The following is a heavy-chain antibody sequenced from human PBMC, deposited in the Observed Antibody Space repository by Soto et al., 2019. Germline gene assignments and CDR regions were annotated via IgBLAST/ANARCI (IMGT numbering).Heavy chain of an antibody. D-gene: IGHD6-19*01. CDR3: ARYSGLYAYNWFDP. J-gene: IGHJ5*02. V-gene: IGHV3-48*03. CDR1: GFTFSSFE. CDR2: INHSGRTI. Sequence: GGTLRLSCVASGFTFSSFEMNWIRQAPGKGPEWIADINHSGRTISYADSVKGRFTISRDNAENFAYLQMTILRAENTAMYYCARYSGLYAYNWFDPWGQGTLVTVSS.